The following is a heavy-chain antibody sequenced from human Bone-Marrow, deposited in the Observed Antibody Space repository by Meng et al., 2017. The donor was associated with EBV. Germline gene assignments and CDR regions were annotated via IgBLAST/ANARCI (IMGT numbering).Heavy chain of an antibody. CDR2: ISSSTYI. J-gene: IGHJ4*02. CDR3: ARGGGPSLRDTDIDY. CDR1: GFTFSSYT. Sequence: EVKLVESGGGLVKAGGSLRHACAASGFTFSSYTMNWVRQAPGKGREWVSLISSSTYIYYADSVKGRFTISRDNAKNSLYLQMNSLRAEDTAVYYCARGGGPSLRDTDIDYWGQGTLVTVSS. V-gene: IGHV3-21*01. D-gene: IGHD5-12*01.